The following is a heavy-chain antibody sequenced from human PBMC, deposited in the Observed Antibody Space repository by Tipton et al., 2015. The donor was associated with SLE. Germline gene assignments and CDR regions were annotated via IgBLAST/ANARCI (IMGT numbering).Heavy chain of an antibody. J-gene: IGHJ3*02. V-gene: IGHV3-20*04. CDR3: ARDCDIVLEPVPIPPAFDI. D-gene: IGHD2-8*02. Sequence: SLRLSCAASGFDVSSNYMTWVRQAPGKGLEWVSGINWNAGITSYADSVKGRFTVSRDNARNSLYLQMNSLRADDTALYYCARDCDIVLEPVPIPPAFDIWGQGTTVTVSS. CDR2: INWNAGIT. CDR1: GFDVSSNY.